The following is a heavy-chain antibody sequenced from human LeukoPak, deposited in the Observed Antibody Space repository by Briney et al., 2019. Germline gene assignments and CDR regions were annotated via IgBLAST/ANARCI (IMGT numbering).Heavy chain of an antibody. Sequence: GGSLRLSCAASGFIFSSYSMNWVRQAPGKGLEWVSYISTSGSTIYYADSVKGRFSISRDNAKNSLYLQMNSLRADDTGVYYCASQPSAVAGNYWGQGTPVTVSS. V-gene: IGHV3-48*04. D-gene: IGHD6-19*01. CDR1: GFIFSSYS. CDR3: ASQPSAVAGNY. CDR2: ISTSGSTI. J-gene: IGHJ4*02.